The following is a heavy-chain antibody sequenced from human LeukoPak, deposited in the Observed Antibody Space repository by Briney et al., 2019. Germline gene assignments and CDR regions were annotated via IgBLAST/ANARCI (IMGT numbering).Heavy chain of an antibody. CDR2: ISYDGSNK. Sequence: GGSLRLSCAASGFTFSSYAMHWVRQAPGKGLEWVAVISYDGSNKYYADSVKGRFTISGDNSKNTLYLQMNSLRAEDTAVYYSARDQFTGDYYGSGTAFDYWGQGTLVTVSS. J-gene: IGHJ4*02. CDR1: GFTFSSYA. CDR3: ARDQFTGDYYGSGTAFDY. D-gene: IGHD3-10*01. V-gene: IGHV3-30*04.